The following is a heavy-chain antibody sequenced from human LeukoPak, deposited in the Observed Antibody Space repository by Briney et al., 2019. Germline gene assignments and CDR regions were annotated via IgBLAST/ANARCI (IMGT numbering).Heavy chain of an antibody. CDR3: ARDSVIYGSGSYYAFDI. J-gene: IGHJ3*02. CDR1: GFTFSSYS. D-gene: IGHD3-10*01. Sequence: GGSLRLSCAASGFTFSSYSMNWVRQAPGKGLEWVSSISSSSAYIFYSDSVKGRFTISRDNAQSSLYLQMNSLRAEDTAVYYCARDSVIYGSGSYYAFDIWGQGTMVTVSS. V-gene: IGHV3-21*06. CDR2: ISSSSAYI.